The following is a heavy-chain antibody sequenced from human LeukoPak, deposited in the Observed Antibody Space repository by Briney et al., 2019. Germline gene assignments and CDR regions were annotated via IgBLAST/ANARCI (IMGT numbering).Heavy chain of an antibody. D-gene: IGHD5-18*01. Sequence: TGGSLRLSCAASGFTFSSYAMSWVRQAPGKGLEWVSAISGSGGSTYYADSVKGRFTISRDNSKNTLCLQINSLRAEDTAVYYCARGSYQREFDYWGQGTLVTVSS. CDR2: ISGSGGST. J-gene: IGHJ4*02. CDR3: ARGSYQREFDY. CDR1: GFTFSSYA. V-gene: IGHV3-23*01.